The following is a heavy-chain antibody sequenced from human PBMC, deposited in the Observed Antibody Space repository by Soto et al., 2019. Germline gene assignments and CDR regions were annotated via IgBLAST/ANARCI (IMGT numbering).Heavy chain of an antibody. V-gene: IGHV3-23*01. CDR3: ARDQAGGWISHGYDH. D-gene: IGHD5-12*01. CDR1: GFTFSGYA. J-gene: IGHJ4*02. Sequence: EVFLSESGGDLVQPGGSLRLSCAASGFTFSGYAMSWVRQAPGKGLEWVSGISNSGGSTFYSDSVKGRFTISRDNSENTLYLQMNSLKDEDTAVYFCARDQAGGWISHGYDHWGQGSRVDVSA. CDR2: ISNSGGST.